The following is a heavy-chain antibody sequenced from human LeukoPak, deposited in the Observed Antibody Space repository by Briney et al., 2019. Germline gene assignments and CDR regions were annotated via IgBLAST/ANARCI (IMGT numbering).Heavy chain of an antibody. CDR3: ARGRYSSSRALGY. V-gene: IGHV4-34*01. CDR1: GGSFSGYY. J-gene: IGHJ4*02. Sequence: SETLSLTCAVHGGSFSGYYSSWIRQPPGKGLEWIGEINHSGSTNYNPPLKSRVTISVDTSKSQFSLKLSSVTAADSAVYYCARGRYSSSRALGYWGQGTLVTVSS. D-gene: IGHD6-13*01. CDR2: INHSGST.